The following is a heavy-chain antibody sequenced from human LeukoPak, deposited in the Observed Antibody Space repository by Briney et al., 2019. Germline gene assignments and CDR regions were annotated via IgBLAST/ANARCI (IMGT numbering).Heavy chain of an antibody. CDR1: GFTFSSYW. J-gene: IGHJ4*02. Sequence: GGSLRLSCAASGFTFSSYWMSWVRQAPGKGLEWVSYISSSGSTIYYADSVKGRFTISRDNAKNSLYLQMNSLRAEDTAVYYCARNYYDSSGYLDYFDYWGQGTLVTVSS. D-gene: IGHD3-22*01. CDR2: ISSSGSTI. V-gene: IGHV3-48*04. CDR3: ARNYYDSSGYLDYFDY.